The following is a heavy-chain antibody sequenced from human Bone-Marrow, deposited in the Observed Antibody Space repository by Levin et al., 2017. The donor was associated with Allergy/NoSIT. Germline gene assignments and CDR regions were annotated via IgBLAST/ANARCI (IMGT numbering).Heavy chain of an antibody. Sequence: SVKVSCKASGGTFSSYAISWVRQAPGQGLEWMGGIIPIFGTANYAQKFQGRVTITADKSTSTAYMELSSLRSEDTAVYYCARVFLEYCSGGSCYPTRIYYYDYMDVWGKGTTVTVSS. D-gene: IGHD2-15*01. V-gene: IGHV1-69*06. CDR1: GGTFSSYA. CDR3: ARVFLEYCSGGSCYPTRIYYYDYMDV. CDR2: IIPIFGTA. J-gene: IGHJ6*03.